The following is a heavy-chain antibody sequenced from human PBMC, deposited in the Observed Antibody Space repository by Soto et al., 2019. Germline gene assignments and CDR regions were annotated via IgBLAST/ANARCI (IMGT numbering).Heavy chain of an antibody. V-gene: IGHV3-73*01. CDR3: IRSTVTDVFSLGHGMDV. Sequence: PGGSLRLSCAASGFTFSGSAMHWVRQASGKGLEWVGRIRSKANSYATAYAASVKGRFTISRDDSKNTAYLQMNSLKTEDTAGDYCIRSTVTDVFSLGHGMDVWAQGTTVTVSS. CDR2: IRSKANSYAT. J-gene: IGHJ6*02. CDR1: GFTFSGSA. D-gene: IGHD4-17*01.